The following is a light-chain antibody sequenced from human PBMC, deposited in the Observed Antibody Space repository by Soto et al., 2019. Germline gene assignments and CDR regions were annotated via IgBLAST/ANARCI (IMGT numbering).Light chain of an antibody. Sequence: DIQMTQSPASVSASVGDRVTITCRASQGVSTWVAWFQQKPGQAPKLLIYAASVLQSGVPSRFSGSGSGTEFTLTITSLQPDDFATYYCQQYDSYPYTFGQGTKVEIK. V-gene: IGKV1D-16*01. CDR1: QGVSTW. CDR3: QQYDSYPYT. CDR2: AAS. J-gene: IGKJ2*01.